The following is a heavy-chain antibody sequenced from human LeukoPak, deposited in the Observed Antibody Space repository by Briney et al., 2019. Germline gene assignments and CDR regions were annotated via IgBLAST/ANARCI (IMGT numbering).Heavy chain of an antibody. CDR1: GFTFSDYE. J-gene: IGHJ4*02. CDR3: ARGALHVFDY. CDR2: ISTSGSTT. V-gene: IGHV3-48*03. D-gene: IGHD3-10*02. Sequence: PGGSLRLSCAASGFTFSDYEINWVRQAPGKGLEWVSCISTSGSTTYYADSVKGRFTISRDNAKNSLFLQMNTLTVEDTVVYYCARGALHVFDYWGQGTPVTVSS.